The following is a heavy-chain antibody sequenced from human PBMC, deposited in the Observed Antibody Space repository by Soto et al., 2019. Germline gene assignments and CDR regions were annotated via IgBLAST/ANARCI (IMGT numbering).Heavy chain of an antibody. V-gene: IGHV4-4*02. CDR3: ARDQNGSGNYYTRYFDY. J-gene: IGHJ4*02. CDR1: GGSINSRYW. D-gene: IGHD3-10*01. CDR2: IYHSGST. Sequence: PSETLSLTCAVSGGSINSRYWWSWVRQSPGKGLEWIGEIYHSGSTNYNPSLKSRATISVDKSKNQFSLNLSSVTAADTAVYYCARDQNGSGNYYTRYFDYWGQGTLVTVSS.